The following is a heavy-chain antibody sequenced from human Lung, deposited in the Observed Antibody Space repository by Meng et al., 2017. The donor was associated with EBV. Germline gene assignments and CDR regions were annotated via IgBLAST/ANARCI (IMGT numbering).Heavy chain of an antibody. CDR1: GFTFSGSA. J-gene: IGHJ4*02. CDR2: IRSKANNYAT. Sequence: EVQLGESVGGLVQPGGPLKLSCAASGFTFSGSAMHWVRQASGKGLEWVGRIRSKANNYATSFGASVEGRFTISRDDSNNTAYLQMNSLKTEDTAVYYCTSRSYWGQGTLVTVSS. D-gene: IGHD3-10*01. CDR3: TSRSY. V-gene: IGHV3-73*02.